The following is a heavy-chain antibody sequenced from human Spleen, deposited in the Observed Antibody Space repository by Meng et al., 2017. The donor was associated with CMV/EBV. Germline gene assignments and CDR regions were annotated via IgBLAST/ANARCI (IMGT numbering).Heavy chain of an antibody. CDR2: IYYRGGT. CDR1: GGSIGSSTYY. V-gene: IGHV4-39*07. CDR3: ARDDFTAQGDYYYYAMDV. Sequence: SETLSLTCTVSGGSIGSSTYYWGWIRQPPGKGLEWIGSIYYRGGTYYNPSLKSRVTMSVDTSMNHFSLNLSSVTAADTAVYYCARDDFTAQGDYYYYAMDVWGQGTAVTVSS. D-gene: IGHD2-21*02. J-gene: IGHJ6*02.